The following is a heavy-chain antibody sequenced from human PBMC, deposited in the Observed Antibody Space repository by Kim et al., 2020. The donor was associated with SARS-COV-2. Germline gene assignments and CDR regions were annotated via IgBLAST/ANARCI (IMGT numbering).Heavy chain of an antibody. CDR2: IIPILGIA. CDR3: AREQRIAAAGTFGMDV. J-gene: IGHJ6*02. CDR1: GGTFSSYA. V-gene: IGHV1-69*04. D-gene: IGHD6-13*01. Sequence: SVKVSCKASGGTFSSYAISWVRQAPGQGLEWMGRIIPILGIANYAQKFQGRVTITADKSTSTAYMELSSLRSEDTAVYYCAREQRIAAAGTFGMDVWGQGTTVTVSS.